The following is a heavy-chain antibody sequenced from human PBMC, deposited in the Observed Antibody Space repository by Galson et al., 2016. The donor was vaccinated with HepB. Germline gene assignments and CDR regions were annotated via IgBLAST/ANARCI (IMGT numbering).Heavy chain of an antibody. CDR3: ARASYYYDSSDYRASYYFDY. V-gene: IGHV3-23*01. J-gene: IGHJ4*02. D-gene: IGHD3-22*01. Sequence: LRLSCAASGFTFSNHAMSWVRQAPGKGLEWVSVITGSGVTYYADSVKGRFTISRDNSKNTLFLQMNSLRAEDTAVYYCARASYYYDSSDYRASYYFDYWGQGTLVTVSS. CDR2: ITGSGVT. CDR1: GFTFSNHA.